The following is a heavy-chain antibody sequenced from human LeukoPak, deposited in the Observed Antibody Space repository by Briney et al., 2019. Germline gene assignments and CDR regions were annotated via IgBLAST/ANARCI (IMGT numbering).Heavy chain of an antibody. D-gene: IGHD4-11*01. J-gene: IGHJ4*02. Sequence: PSETLSLTCTVSGGSISSSSYYWGWIRQPPGKGLEWIGSIYYSGSTYYNPSLKSRVTISVDTSKNQFSLKLSSVTAADTAVYYCASRYDYSNYIDYWGQGTLVTVSS. CDR2: IYYSGST. CDR1: GGSISSSSYY. V-gene: IGHV4-39*01. CDR3: ASRYDYSNYIDY.